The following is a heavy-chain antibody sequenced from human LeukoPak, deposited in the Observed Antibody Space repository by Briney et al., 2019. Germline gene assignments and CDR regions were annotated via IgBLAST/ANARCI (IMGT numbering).Heavy chain of an antibody. D-gene: IGHD3-9*01. CDR1: GYSFTVYH. V-gene: IGHV1-2*02. CDR2: VNPNSGGT. J-gene: IGHJ3*02. CDR3: ARVFDYMDAFDI. Sequence: ASVKVSCKASGYSFTVYHMHWVRQAPGQGLEWMGWVNPNSGGTDYAQKFQGRVTMTTDTSISTAYMELSRLRSDDTAVYYCARVFDYMDAFDIWGQGTMVTVSS.